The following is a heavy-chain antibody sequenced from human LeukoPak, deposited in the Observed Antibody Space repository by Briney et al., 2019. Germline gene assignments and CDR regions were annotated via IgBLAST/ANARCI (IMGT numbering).Heavy chain of an antibody. V-gene: IGHV4-34*01. J-gene: IGHJ4*02. Sequence: SETLSLTCAVYGGSFSGYYWSWIRQPPGKGLEWIGEINHSGSTNYNPSLKSRVTISVDTSKNQFSLKLSSVTAADTAVYYCARLKNGRNYWGQGTLVTVSS. CDR3: ARLKNGRNY. D-gene: IGHD2-8*01. CDR1: GGSFSGYY. CDR2: INHSGST.